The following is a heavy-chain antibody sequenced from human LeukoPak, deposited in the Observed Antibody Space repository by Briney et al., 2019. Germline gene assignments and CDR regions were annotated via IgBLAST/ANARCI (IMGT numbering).Heavy chain of an antibody. CDR1: GYIFNSYA. J-gene: IGHJ6*03. D-gene: IGHD6-13*01. CDR3: ARPTYSSSNWLSYYYYYYMDV. V-gene: IGHV7-4-1*02. CDR2: INTKTGNP. Sequence: ASVKVSCKASGYIFNSYAMNWVRQAPGQGLEWMGWINTKTGNPTYAQGFTGRFVFSLDTSVSTAYLQISSLKGEDTAVYYCARPTYSSSNWLSYYYYYYMDVWGKGTTVTVSS.